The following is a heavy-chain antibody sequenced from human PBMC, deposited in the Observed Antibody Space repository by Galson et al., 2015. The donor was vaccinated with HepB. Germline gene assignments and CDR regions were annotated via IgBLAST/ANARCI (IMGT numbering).Heavy chain of an antibody. J-gene: IGHJ4*02. CDR1: GYTLTELS. Sequence: SVKVSCKLSGYTLTELSMHWVRQAPGKGLEWMGGFDPEDGETIYAQKFQGRVTMTEDTSTDTAYMELSSLRSEDTAVYYCATSALRYSSGWYYFDYWGPGTLVTVSS. CDR3: ATSALRYSSGWYYFDY. CDR2: FDPEDGET. V-gene: IGHV1-24*01. D-gene: IGHD6-19*01.